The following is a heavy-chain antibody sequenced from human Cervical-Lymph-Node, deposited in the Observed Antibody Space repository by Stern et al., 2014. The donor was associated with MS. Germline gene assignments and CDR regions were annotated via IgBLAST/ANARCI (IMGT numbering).Heavy chain of an antibody. V-gene: IGHV3-74*01. CDR3: ARDPSYDSSGYYSYFDY. Sequence: EVQLVESGGGLVQPGGSLRLSCEASGFTFSSYWMHWVRQAPGQGLVWVSSINSDGCSTSYAQSFKGRFTMPKDTAKTTLYLQMHSLRAEDTAVYYCARDPSYDSSGYYSYFDYWGQGTLVTVSS. D-gene: IGHD3-22*01. CDR2: INSDGCST. CDR1: GFTFSSYW. J-gene: IGHJ4*02.